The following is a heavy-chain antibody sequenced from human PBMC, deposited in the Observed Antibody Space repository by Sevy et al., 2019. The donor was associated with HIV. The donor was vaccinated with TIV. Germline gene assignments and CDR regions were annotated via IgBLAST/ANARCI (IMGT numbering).Heavy chain of an antibody. D-gene: IGHD3-22*01. J-gene: IGHJ4*02. CDR3: AATREYYYGNSGYFDY. CDR1: GYTLTSLS. CDR2: FDPEDGER. V-gene: IGHV1-24*01. Sequence: ASVKDSCKVSGYTLTSLSIHWVRQAPGKGLEWMGSFDPEDGERIYAQKFQDRVTMTEDTSTDTAYMDLSSLRSDDTAVYYCAATREYYYGNSGYFDYWGQGTLVTVSS.